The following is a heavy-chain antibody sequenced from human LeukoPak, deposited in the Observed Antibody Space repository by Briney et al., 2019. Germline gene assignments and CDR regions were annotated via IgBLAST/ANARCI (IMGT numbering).Heavy chain of an antibody. Sequence: ASVKVSCKASGYTFSSYGISWVRQPPGQGLEWMGWISAHSGNTNYEEKLQGRVTMTTDTSTSTAYMELRSLRSNDTAVYYCARDKGTEGTYYYYYMDVWGKGTTVTVSS. CDR1: GYTFSSYG. CDR2: ISAHSGNT. CDR3: ARDKGTEGTYYYYYMDV. J-gene: IGHJ6*03. D-gene: IGHD1/OR15-1a*01. V-gene: IGHV1-18*01.